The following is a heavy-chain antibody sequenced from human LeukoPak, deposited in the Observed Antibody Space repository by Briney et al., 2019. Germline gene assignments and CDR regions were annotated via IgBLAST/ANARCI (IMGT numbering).Heavy chain of an antibody. CDR3: ARAGGGVRGVIPLFDY. Sequence: SETLSLTCAVSGGSISSGGYSWSWIRQPPGKGLEWIGYIYYSGSTNYNPSLKSRVTISVDTSKNQFSLKLSSVTAADTAVYYCARAGGGVRGVIPLFDYWGQGTLVTVSS. V-gene: IGHV4-61*08. CDR2: IYYSGST. CDR1: GGSISSGGYS. D-gene: IGHD3-10*01. J-gene: IGHJ4*02.